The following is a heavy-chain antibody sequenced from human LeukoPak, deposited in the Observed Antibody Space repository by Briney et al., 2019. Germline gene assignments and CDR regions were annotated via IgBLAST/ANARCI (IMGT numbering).Heavy chain of an antibody. D-gene: IGHD3-16*02. Sequence: SETLSLTCTVSGGSISSSSYYWGWIRQPPGKGLEWIGSIYYSGSTYYNPSLKSRVTISVDTSKNQFSLKLTSVTPADTAVYYCARGDKRVTFGGVSVPFDYWGQGTLVIVSS. V-gene: IGHV4-39*07. CDR3: ARGDKRVTFGGVSVPFDY. J-gene: IGHJ4*02. CDR2: IYYSGST. CDR1: GGSISSSSYY.